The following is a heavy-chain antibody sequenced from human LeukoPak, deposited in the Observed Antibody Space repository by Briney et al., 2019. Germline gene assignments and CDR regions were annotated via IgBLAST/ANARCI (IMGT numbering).Heavy chain of an antibody. D-gene: IGHD2-15*01. CDR3: ARGGLSCSGGTCYS. CDR2: ISCCGNFI. CDR1: GFTFSNYK. V-gene: IGHV3-21*01. Sequence: GGSLRLSCAASGFTFSNYKMNWVRQAPGKGREGGASISCCGNFIYYPHSVTGRFPISRDNAKTSLYLQMNSLRAEDTAVYYCARGGLSCSGGTCYSWGQGTLVTVSS. J-gene: IGHJ4*02.